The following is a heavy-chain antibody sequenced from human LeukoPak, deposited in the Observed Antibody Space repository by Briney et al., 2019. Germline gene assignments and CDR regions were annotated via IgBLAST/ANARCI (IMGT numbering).Heavy chain of an antibody. D-gene: IGHD3-10*01. V-gene: IGHV3-23*01. CDR3: AKEFRVA. Sequence: GGSLRLSCAASGITLSIYGMSWVRQAPGKGLEWVSAISGSGDSTYYADSVKGRFTISRDNSKSTLYLQMNSLRADDTAVYYCAKEFRVAWGQGTLVTVSS. J-gene: IGHJ5*02. CDR1: GITLSIYG. CDR2: ISGSGDST.